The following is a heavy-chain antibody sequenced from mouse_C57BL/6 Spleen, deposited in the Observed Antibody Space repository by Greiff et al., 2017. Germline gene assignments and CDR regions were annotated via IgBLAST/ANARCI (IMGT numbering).Heavy chain of an antibody. CDR1: GYTFTSYW. J-gene: IGHJ1*03. D-gene: IGHD1-1*01. Sequence: QVQLQQPGAELVKPGASVKMSCKASGYTFTSYWITWVKQRPGQGLEWIGDIYPGSGSTNYNEKFKSKATLTVDTSSSTAYMQLSSLTSEDSAVYYCARSRDHGSSYYYWYFDVWGTGTTVTVSS. CDR2: IYPGSGST. V-gene: IGHV1-55*01. CDR3: ARSRDHGSSYYYWYFDV.